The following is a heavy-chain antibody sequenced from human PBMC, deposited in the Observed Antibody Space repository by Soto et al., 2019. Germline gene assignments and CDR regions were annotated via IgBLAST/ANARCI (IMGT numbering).Heavy chain of an antibody. V-gene: IGHV4-39*01. CDR1: GDSIISSDFY. D-gene: IGHD3-3*02. Sequence: TSETLSLTCTVSGDSIISSDFYGGGFRQPPGKGLEWIGSIFYLGSSYYNPSLKSRVTMSVDTSKNQFSLRLRSVTAADTALYFCARHSLALRKNNWFDPWGQGIMVTVS. CDR2: IFYLGSS. J-gene: IGHJ5*02. CDR3: ARHSLALRKNNWFDP.